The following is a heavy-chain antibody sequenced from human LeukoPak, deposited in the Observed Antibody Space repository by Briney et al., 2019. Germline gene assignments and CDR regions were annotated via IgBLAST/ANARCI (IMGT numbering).Heavy chain of an antibody. J-gene: IGHJ4*02. CDR3: ARTGDTSIIRGLNFDN. CDR2: IYPGDSDT. V-gene: IGHV5-51*01. Sequence: GESLKISCKGSGYSFTNYWIGWVRQMPGKGLEWMGIIYPGDSDTRYSPSFQGQVTISADKSISTAYLLWSSLKASDTAMYYCARTGDTSIIRGLNFDNWGQGTLVTVSS. D-gene: IGHD3-10*01. CDR1: GYSFTNYW.